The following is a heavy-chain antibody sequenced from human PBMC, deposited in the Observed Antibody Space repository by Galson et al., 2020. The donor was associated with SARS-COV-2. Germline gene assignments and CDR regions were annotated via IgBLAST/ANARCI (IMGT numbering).Heavy chain of an antibody. Sequence: PGGSLRLSCAASGFTFDDYAMHWVRQAPGKGLEWVSGISWNSGSIGYADSVKGRFTISRDNAKNSLYLQMNSLRAEDTALYYCAKEGTVAVAGTHRSLGCMDVWGQGTTVTVSS. CDR2: ISWNSGSI. J-gene: IGHJ6*02. CDR1: GFTFDDYA. V-gene: IGHV3-9*01. D-gene: IGHD6-19*01. CDR3: AKEGTVAVAGTHRSLGCMDV.